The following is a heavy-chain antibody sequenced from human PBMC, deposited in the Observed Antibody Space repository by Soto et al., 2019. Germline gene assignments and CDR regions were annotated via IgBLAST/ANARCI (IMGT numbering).Heavy chain of an antibody. D-gene: IGHD2-2*01. Sequence: PGGSLRLSCAASGFTLRNSWMYRVRQAPGKGLEWVANIRQDGSEINYVDSVKGRFTISRDNTKNSLYLQMNSLRAEDTAIYYCAREVVVSRGASYFGYWGPGTLVTVSS. J-gene: IGHJ4*02. CDR3: AREVVVSRGASYFGY. V-gene: IGHV3-7*04. CDR1: GFTLRNSW. CDR2: IRQDGSEI.